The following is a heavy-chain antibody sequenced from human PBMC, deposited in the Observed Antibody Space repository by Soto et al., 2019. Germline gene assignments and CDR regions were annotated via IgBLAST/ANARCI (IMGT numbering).Heavy chain of an antibody. CDR2: ISYDGSNK. J-gene: IGHJ4*02. CDR1: GFTFSNYG. CDR3: ASSRARMDSGYPRHLVY. D-gene: IGHD5-12*01. Sequence: GGSLRLSCAASGFTFSNYGMHWVRQAPGKGLEWVAIISYDGSNKYYADSVKGRFTISRDNSKNTLYLQMNSLRAEDTAVYYCASSRARMDSGYPRHLVYWGQGTLVTVSS. V-gene: IGHV3-30*03.